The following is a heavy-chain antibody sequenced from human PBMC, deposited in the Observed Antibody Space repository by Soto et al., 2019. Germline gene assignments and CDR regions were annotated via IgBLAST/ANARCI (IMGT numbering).Heavy chain of an antibody. D-gene: IGHD6-19*01. V-gene: IGHV4-38-2*02. CDR2: IYHGGTT. Sequence: PSETLSLTCTVSGYSISSGCYWAWIRQPPWKGPEWIASIYHGGTTFYNPSLKSRITISVDTSNNQFSLKLTSVTAADTAVYYCARVHVMVVAGSTFAYWGHGTLVTVSS. CDR1: GYSISSGCY. J-gene: IGHJ4*01. CDR3: ARVHVMVVAGSTFAY.